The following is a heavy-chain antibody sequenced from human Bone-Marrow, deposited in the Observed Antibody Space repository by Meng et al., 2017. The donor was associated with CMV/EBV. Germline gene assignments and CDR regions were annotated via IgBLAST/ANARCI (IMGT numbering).Heavy chain of an antibody. J-gene: IGHJ4*02. V-gene: IGHV3-30-3*01. D-gene: IGHD1-26*01. CDR3: ARDGPQSGSERGDYFDY. CDR2: ISYDGSNK. CDR1: GFTFSSYA. Sequence: GESQKISCAASGFTFSSYAMHWVRQAPGKGLEWVAVISYDGSNKYYADSVKGRFTISRDNSKNTLYLQMNSLRAEDTAVYYCARDGPQSGSERGDYFDYWGQGTLVTVSS.